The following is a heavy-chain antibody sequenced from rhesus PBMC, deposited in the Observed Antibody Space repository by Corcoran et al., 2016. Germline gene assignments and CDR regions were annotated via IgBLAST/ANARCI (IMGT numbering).Heavy chain of an antibody. CDR2: ISSDGTNK. Sequence: DVPLVESGGGLVPPGVSVRLSCGVLGSIFYSFGFQWVGQAPGKGLDCVADISSDGTNKYYADAVKDLVTASRDNSKKVPYMEMNNRKLGDTAVYYCTAFHNWGRGVLVTVSS. V-gene: IGHV3-54*02. CDR1: GSIFYSFG. J-gene: IGHJ4*01. CDR3: TAFHN.